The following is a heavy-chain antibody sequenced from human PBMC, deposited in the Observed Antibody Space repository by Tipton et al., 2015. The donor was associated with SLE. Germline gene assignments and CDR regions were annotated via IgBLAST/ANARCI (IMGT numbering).Heavy chain of an antibody. V-gene: IGHV4-39*07. D-gene: IGHD1-1*01. CDR2: IYYSGST. Sequence: TLSLTCTVSGGSISSGGYYWSWIRQHPGKGLEWIGSIYYSGSTYYNPSLKSRVTISVDTSKNQFSLKLSSVTAADTAVYYCARHRVKGTARYFDYWGQGTLVTVSS. J-gene: IGHJ4*02. CDR3: ARHRVKGTARYFDY. CDR1: GGSISSGGYY.